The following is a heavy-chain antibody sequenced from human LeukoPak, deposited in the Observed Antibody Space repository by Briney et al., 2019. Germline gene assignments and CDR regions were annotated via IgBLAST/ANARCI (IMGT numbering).Heavy chain of an antibody. Sequence: SVKVSCKASGGTFSIYAISWVRQAPGQGGEWMGGIIPIFGTANYAQKFQGRVTITTDESTSTAYMELSSLRSEDTAVYYCARGKYYYGSGTPYYYMDVWGKGTTVTVSS. J-gene: IGHJ6*03. CDR1: GGTFSIYA. V-gene: IGHV1-69*05. D-gene: IGHD3-10*01. CDR3: ARGKYYYGSGTPYYYMDV. CDR2: IIPIFGTA.